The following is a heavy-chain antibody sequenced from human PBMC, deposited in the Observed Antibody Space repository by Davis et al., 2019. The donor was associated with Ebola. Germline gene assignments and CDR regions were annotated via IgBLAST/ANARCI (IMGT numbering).Heavy chain of an antibody. CDR2: IRNDGTNK. J-gene: IGHJ4*02. V-gene: IGHV3-30*02. CDR1: GFTFSSYG. D-gene: IGHD2/OR15-2a*01. CDR3: TRGRHSEPTYDDY. Sequence: GESLKISCAASGFTFSSYGMYWVRQAPGKGLEWVAFIRNDGTNKYHADSVKGRFTISRDNAKNSLYLQMNSLRAEDTAVYYCTRGRHSEPTYDDYWGQGTLVTVSS.